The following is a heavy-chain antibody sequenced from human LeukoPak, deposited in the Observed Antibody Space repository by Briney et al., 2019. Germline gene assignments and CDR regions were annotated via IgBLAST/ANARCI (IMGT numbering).Heavy chain of an antibody. CDR1: GYTFTSYD. J-gene: IGHJ6*03. CDR3: ARGSGSSSWYNLLYYYMDV. CDR2: MNPNSGNT. V-gene: IGHV1-8*01. D-gene: IGHD6-13*01. Sequence: GASVKVSCKAPGYTFTSYDINWVRQATGQGLEWMGWMNPNSGNTGYAQKFQGRVTMTRTTSISTAYMELSSLRSEDTAVYYCARGSGSSSWYNLLYYYMDVWGKGTTVTVSS.